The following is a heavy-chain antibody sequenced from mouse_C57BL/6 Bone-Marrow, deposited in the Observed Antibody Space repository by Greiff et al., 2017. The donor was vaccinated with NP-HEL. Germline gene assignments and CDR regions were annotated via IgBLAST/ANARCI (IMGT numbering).Heavy chain of an antibody. CDR3: ASLDSSCYYAMDC. D-gene: IGHD3-2*02. Sequence: VQLQQSGAELVRPGTSVKVSCKASGYAFTNYLIEWVKQRPGQGLEWIGVINPGSGGTNYNEKFKGKATLTADKSSSTAYMQLSSLTSECSAVYFCASLDSSCYYAMDCWGQGTSVTVSS. CDR1: GYAFTNYL. CDR2: INPGSGGT. J-gene: IGHJ4*01. V-gene: IGHV1-54*01.